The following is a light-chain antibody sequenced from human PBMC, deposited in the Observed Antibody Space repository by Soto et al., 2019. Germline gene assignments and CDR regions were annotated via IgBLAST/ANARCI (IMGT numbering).Light chain of an antibody. CDR3: QQYENYWT. V-gene: IGKV1-5*01. CDR1: QSISSW. J-gene: IGKJ1*01. CDR2: DAS. Sequence: IQMTQSPSTLSASVGYRLTITCRASQSISSWLAWYQQKPGKAPKILIYDASNLESGVPSRFSGSGSGTEFTLTISNLKPDDFATYYCQQYENYWTFGQGTKVDIK.